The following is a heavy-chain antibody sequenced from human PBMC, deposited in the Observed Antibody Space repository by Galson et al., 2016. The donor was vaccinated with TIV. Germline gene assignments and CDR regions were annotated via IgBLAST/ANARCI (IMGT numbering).Heavy chain of an antibody. J-gene: IGHJ4*01. CDR3: ARSDAISGYYYHFDY. D-gene: IGHD3-22*01. V-gene: IGHV1-3*01. Sequence: SVKVSCKAPGYTFENYAIQWVRQAPGQRLEWMAWINVGNGDTKYSQKFQGTVTVTSDTSASTAYMKLSSLRSEDTAVYYCARSDAISGYYYHFDYWGHGTLVTVSS. CDR1: GYTFENYA. CDR2: INVGNGDT.